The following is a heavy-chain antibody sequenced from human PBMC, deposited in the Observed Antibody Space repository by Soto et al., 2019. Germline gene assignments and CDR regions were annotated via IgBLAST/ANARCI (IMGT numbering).Heavy chain of an antibody. Sequence: SVKVSCKASGGTFSSYTISWVRQAPGQGLEWMGRIIPILGIANYAQKFQGRVTITADKSTSTAYMELSSLRSEDTAVYYCARGIIPSGYDLNDAFDIWGQGTMVTVSS. V-gene: IGHV1-69*02. CDR1: GGTFSSYT. D-gene: IGHD5-12*01. CDR2: IIPILGIA. CDR3: ARGIIPSGYDLNDAFDI. J-gene: IGHJ3*02.